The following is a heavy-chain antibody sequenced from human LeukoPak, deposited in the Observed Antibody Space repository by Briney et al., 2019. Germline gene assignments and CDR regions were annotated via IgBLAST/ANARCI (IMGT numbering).Heavy chain of an antibody. J-gene: IGHJ3*02. V-gene: IGHV4-59*01. CDR1: GGSISSYY. D-gene: IGHD2-15*01. Sequence: PSETLSLTCTVSGGSISSYYWSWIRQPPGKGLERIGYIYYSGSTNYNPSLKSRVTISVDTSKNQFSLKLSSVTAADTAVYYCARAGVVVVAADHDAFDIWGQGTMVTVSS. CDR3: ARAGVVVVAADHDAFDI. CDR2: IYYSGST.